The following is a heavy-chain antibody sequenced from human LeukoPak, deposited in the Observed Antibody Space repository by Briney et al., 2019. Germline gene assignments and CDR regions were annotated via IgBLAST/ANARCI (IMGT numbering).Heavy chain of an antibody. J-gene: IGHJ5*02. Sequence: ASVKVSCKASGYTFTGYYMHWVRQAPGQGLEWMGWINPNSGGTNYAQKFQGWVTMTRDTSISTAYMELSSLRSEDTAVYYCARYGSSSSRPWGQGTLVTVSS. CDR2: INPNSGGT. CDR3: ARYGSSSSRP. CDR1: GYTFTGYY. D-gene: IGHD6-13*01. V-gene: IGHV1-2*04.